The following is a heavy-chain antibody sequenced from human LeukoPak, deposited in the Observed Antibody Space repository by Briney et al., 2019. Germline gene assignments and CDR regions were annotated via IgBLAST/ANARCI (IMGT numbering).Heavy chain of an antibody. CDR2: VNHSGST. D-gene: IGHD6-6*01. V-gene: IGHV4-34*01. Sequence: SETLSLTCAVYGGSFSGYYWSWIRQPPGKGLEWIGEVNHSGSTNYNPSLKSRVTISVDTSKNQFSLKLSSVTAADTAVYYCARKIAARSHFDYWGQGTLVTVSS. J-gene: IGHJ4*02. CDR1: GGSFSGYY. CDR3: ARKIAARSHFDY.